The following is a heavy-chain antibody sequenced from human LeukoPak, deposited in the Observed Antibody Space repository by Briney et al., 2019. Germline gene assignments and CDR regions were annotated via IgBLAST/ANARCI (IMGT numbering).Heavy chain of an antibody. CDR2: INHSGST. V-gene: IGHV4-34*01. CDR3: ARGRDYVWGSYRPKGDFDY. Sequence: SETLSLTCAVYGGSFSGYYWSWIRQPPGKGLEWIGEINHSGSTNYNPSLKSRVTISVDTSKNQFSLKLSSVTAADTAVYYCARGRDYVWGSYRPKGDFDYWGQGTLVTVSS. J-gene: IGHJ4*02. CDR1: GGSFSGYY. D-gene: IGHD3-16*02.